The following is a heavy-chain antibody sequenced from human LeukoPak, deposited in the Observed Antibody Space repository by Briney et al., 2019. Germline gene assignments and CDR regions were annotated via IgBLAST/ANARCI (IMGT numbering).Heavy chain of an antibody. J-gene: IGHJ6*02. D-gene: IGHD1/OR15-1a*01. CDR1: GGSISGWY. V-gene: IGHV4-59*01. Sequence: SETLSLTCSVSGGSISGWYWSWIRQPPGKGLEWIGHIYSSGSTNYNPSLKSRVTISIDTSKNQFSLQLSSVTAADTAVYYCARQQHYYYGMDVWGQGTTVTVSS. CDR2: IYSSGST. CDR3: ARQQHYYYGMDV.